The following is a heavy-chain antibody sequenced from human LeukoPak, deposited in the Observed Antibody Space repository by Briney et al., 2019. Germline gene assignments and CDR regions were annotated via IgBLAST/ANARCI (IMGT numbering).Heavy chain of an antibody. V-gene: IGHV3-30*02. CDR3: AIFEGYCSSTSCYWVPFDP. J-gene: IGHJ5*02. Sequence: PGGSLRLSCAASGFTFSSYGMHWVRQAPGKGLEWVAFIRYDGSNKYYADSVKGRFTISRDNSKNTLYLQMNSLRAEDTAVYYCAIFEGYCSSTSCYWVPFDPWGQGTLVTVSS. D-gene: IGHD2-2*01. CDR2: IRYDGSNK. CDR1: GFTFSSYG.